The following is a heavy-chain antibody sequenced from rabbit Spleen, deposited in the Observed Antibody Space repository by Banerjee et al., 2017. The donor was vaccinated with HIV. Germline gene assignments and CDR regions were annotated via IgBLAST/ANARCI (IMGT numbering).Heavy chain of an antibody. CDR2: INTWSGRP. V-gene: IGHV1S45*01. D-gene: IGHD2-1*01. CDR1: GFTLSSYYM. Sequence: QEQLKESGGGLVQPGGSLKLSCKASGFTLSSYYMNWVRQAPGKGLEWIACINTWSGRPVYANWAKGRFTMSKTSSTTVTLQMTSLTVADTATYFCARFERSGDTYNLWGPGTLVTVS. J-gene: IGHJ4*01. CDR3: ARFERSGDTYNL.